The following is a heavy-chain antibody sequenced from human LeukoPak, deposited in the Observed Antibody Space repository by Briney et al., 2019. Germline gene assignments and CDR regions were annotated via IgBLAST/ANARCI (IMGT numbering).Heavy chain of an antibody. CDR3: ARVSRITIFGVVSAAFDI. J-gene: IGHJ3*02. CDR2: INAGNGNT. Sequence: ASVKVSCKASGYTFTSYAMHWVRQAPGQRLEWMGWINAGNGNTKYSQKFQGRVTITRDTSASTAYMELSSLRSEDTAVYYCARVSRITIFGVVSAAFDIWGQGTMVTVSS. V-gene: IGHV1-3*01. D-gene: IGHD3-3*01. CDR1: GYTFTSYA.